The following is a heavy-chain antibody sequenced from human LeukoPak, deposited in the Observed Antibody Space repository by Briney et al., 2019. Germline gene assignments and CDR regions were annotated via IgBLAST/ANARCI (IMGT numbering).Heavy chain of an antibody. CDR1: GFTFSRYW. CDR3: ARGRYSGYMYYFDY. V-gene: IGHV3-7*01. CDR2: IKQDGGET. Sequence: GGSLRLSCAASGFTFSRYWMTWVRQAPGKGLEWVANIKQDGGETYYVDAVKGRFTISRDNAKNSLYLQMNSLRVDDTAVYFCARGRYSGYMYYFDYWGQGTLVTVSS. D-gene: IGHD5-12*01. J-gene: IGHJ4*02.